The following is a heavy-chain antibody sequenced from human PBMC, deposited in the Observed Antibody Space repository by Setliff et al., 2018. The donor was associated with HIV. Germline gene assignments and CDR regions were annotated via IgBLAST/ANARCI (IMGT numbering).Heavy chain of an antibody. Sequence: PSETLSLTCTVSGGSISSSTYYWGWIRQPPGKGLEWIGSIYYSGSTYYNPSFKSRVTISVDTSKNQFSLKLSSVTAADTAMYYCTRVGTYGVGGWFDPWGQGSLVTVSS. J-gene: IGHJ5*02. D-gene: IGHD3-16*01. CDR3: TRVGTYGVGGWFDP. CDR1: GGSISSSTYY. V-gene: IGHV4-39*07. CDR2: IYYSGST.